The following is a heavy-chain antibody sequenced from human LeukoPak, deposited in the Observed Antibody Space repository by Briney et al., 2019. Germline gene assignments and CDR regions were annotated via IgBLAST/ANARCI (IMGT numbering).Heavy chain of an antibody. Sequence: GASVKVSCKASGYTITSYGISWVRQAPGQGLEWMGWISGYNGNTNYAQKLQGRVTMTTDTSTSTAYMELRSLTSDDTAVYYCARDSSFYGSGSYSPFDYWGQGTLVSVSS. CDR2: ISGYNGNT. CDR1: GYTITSYG. CDR3: ARDSSFYGSGSYSPFDY. J-gene: IGHJ4*02. V-gene: IGHV1-18*01. D-gene: IGHD3-10*01.